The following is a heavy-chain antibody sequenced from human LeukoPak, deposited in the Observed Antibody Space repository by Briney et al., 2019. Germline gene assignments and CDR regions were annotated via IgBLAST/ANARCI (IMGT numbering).Heavy chain of an antibody. D-gene: IGHD3/OR15-3a*01. CDR3: ARLTMIFYGLDV. V-gene: IGHV4-39*01. CDR2: IYYTGNT. Sequence: PSETLSLTCTVSGGSVNSTINYWGWIRRPPGKGLEWIGSIYYTGNTYYNPSLKSRVTISVDTSKNQFSLNLSSVTAADTAVFYCARLTMIFYGLDVWGQGATVTVSS. J-gene: IGHJ6*02. CDR1: GGSVNSTINY.